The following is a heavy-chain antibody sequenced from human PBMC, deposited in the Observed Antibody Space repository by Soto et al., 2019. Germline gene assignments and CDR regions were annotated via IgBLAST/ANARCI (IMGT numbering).Heavy chain of an antibody. CDR1: GFSLSTSGMS. J-gene: IGHJ3*02. Sequence: SGPTLVNPTQTLTLTCTFSGFSLSTSGMSVSWIRQPPGKALEWLALIDWDDDKYYSTSLKTRLTISKDNSKNQVVLTMTNMDPVDTATYYCARIRKDWGGGFSDAFDIWGQGTMVTVSS. V-gene: IGHV2-70*01. CDR3: ARIRKDWGGGFSDAFDI. CDR2: IDWDDDK. D-gene: IGHD2-21*01.